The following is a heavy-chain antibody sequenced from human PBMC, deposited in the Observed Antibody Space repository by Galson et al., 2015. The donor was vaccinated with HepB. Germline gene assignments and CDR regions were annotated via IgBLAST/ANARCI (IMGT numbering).Heavy chain of an antibody. Sequence: ETLSLTCTVSGGSISSSSYYWGWIRQPPGKGLEWIGSIYYSGSTYYNPSLKSRVTISVDTSKNQFSLKLSSVTAADTAVYYCARHLRGVVVTDVFDYWGQGTLVTVSS. J-gene: IGHJ4*02. D-gene: IGHD3-22*01. V-gene: IGHV4-39*01. CDR1: GGSISSSSYY. CDR2: IYYSGST. CDR3: ARHLRGVVVTDVFDY.